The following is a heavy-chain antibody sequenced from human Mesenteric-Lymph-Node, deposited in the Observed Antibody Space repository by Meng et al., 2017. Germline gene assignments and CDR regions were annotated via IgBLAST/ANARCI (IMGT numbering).Heavy chain of an antibody. Sequence: EVQRVESGGNVVQHGESLRLSCAASGFTFSNYWMHWVRQSPGKGLVWVSRINSDGSSTHYADSVKGRFTISVDNADNTLYLQMNSLRAEDTAVYYCTRDLIGDYGEHFDYWGQGTLVTVSS. CDR1: GFTFSNYW. CDR2: INSDGSST. CDR3: TRDLIGDYGEHFDY. D-gene: IGHD4-17*01. V-gene: IGHV3-74*01. J-gene: IGHJ4*02.